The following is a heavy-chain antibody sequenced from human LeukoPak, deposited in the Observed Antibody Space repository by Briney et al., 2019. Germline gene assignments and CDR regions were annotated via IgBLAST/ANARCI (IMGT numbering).Heavy chain of an antibody. V-gene: IGHV3-23*01. CDR3: AKRGGGRDYYDILTGSNSPDY. CDR1: GSTFSSYA. Sequence: GGSLRLSCAASGSTFSSYAMSWVRQAPGKGLEWVSAISGSGGSTYYADSVKGRFTIFRDNSKNTLYLQMNSLRAEDTAVYYCAKRGGGRDYYDILTGSNSPDYWGQGTLVTVSS. D-gene: IGHD3-9*01. CDR2: ISGSGGST. J-gene: IGHJ4*02.